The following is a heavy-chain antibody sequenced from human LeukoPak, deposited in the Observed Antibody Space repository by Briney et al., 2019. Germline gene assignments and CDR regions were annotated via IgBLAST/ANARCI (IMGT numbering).Heavy chain of an antibody. CDR3: AKAGVYHDYCPDS. V-gene: IGHV3-23*01. J-gene: IGHJ4*02. CDR2: FSGSGGSI. CDR1: GIAFSSYG. D-gene: IGHD2/OR15-2a*01. Sequence: GGSLRLSCVVSGIAFSSYGMSWVRQAPGKGLAWVSSFSGSGGSIYYADSVKGRFTISRDNSKNTLYLQMNSLRAEDTAVYYCAKAGVYHDYCPDSWGQGTLVTVSS.